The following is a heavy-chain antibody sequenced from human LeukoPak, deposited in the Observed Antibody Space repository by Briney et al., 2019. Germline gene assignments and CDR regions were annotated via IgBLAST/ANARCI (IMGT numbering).Heavy chain of an antibody. D-gene: IGHD5-12*01. CDR2: INPSGGST. Sequence: ASVKVSCKASGYTFTSYYMHWVRQAPGQGLEWMGIINPSGGSTSYAQKFQGRVTMTRDMSTSTVYMELSSLRSEDTAVYYCAKERAGYSGYVDYGGLDYWGQGTLVTVSS. CDR1: GYTFTSYY. CDR3: AKERAGYSGYVDYGGLDY. J-gene: IGHJ4*02. V-gene: IGHV1-46*01.